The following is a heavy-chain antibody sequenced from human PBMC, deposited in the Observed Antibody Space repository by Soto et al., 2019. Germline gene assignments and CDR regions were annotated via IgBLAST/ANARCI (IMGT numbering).Heavy chain of an antibody. CDR1: GFSFNSFN. CDR3: ARDLGLLKSLFDY. V-gene: IGHV3-21*01. Sequence: PGGSLRLSCLASGFSFNSFNMNWIRRAPGRGLEWVASISVSGDNIYYGDSVQGRFAISRDNSKRSVFLDLNSLRVEGTAVYYCARDLGLLKSLFDYWGQGTLVTVYS. J-gene: IGHJ4*02. CDR2: ISVSGDNI. D-gene: IGHD3-16*01.